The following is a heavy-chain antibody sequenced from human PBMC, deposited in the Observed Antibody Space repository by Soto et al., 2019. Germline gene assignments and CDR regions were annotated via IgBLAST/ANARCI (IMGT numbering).Heavy chain of an antibody. CDR3: SRPVGVFTYGYPDY. J-gene: IGHJ4*02. CDR2: IDWGDDK. D-gene: IGHD5-18*01. V-gene: IGHV2-70*01. Sequence: SGPTLVNPTQTLTLTCTFFGFSLSTTGMCVSWIRQPPGKALEWIALIDWGDDKYYSKSLKTRITICKDTSKNQVVLTMTNVEAVDTATYFCSRPVGVFTYGYPDYWGQGTLVTVSS. CDR1: GFSLSTTGMC.